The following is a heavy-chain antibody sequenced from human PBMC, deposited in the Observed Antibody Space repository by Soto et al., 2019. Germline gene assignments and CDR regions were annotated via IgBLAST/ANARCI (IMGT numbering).Heavy chain of an antibody. CDR2: INAGNGNT. Sequence: AASVKVSCKASGYTFTSYAMHWVRQAPGQRLEWMGWINAGNGNTKYSQKFQGRVTVTADESTSTAYMELSSLRSEDTAVYYCARAGITIFGVVNYYYYGMDVWGQGTTVTVSS. V-gene: IGHV1-3*01. J-gene: IGHJ6*02. CDR1: GYTFTSYA. CDR3: ARAGITIFGVVNYYYYGMDV. D-gene: IGHD3-3*01.